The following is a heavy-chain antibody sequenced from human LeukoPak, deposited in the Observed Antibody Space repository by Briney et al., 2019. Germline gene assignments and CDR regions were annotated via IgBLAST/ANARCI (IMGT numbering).Heavy chain of an antibody. Sequence: ASVKVSCKASGYIFTDYGITWVRQAPGQGLEWMGWISAYNGNTNYAQKFQDRVTMTTDTSTSTAYMELRSLRSDDTAVYHCARRGDPDYGGKVSLDWGQGTLVTVSS. D-gene: IGHD4-23*01. J-gene: IGHJ4*02. CDR1: GYIFTDYG. V-gene: IGHV1-18*01. CDR3: ARRGDPDYGGKVSLD. CDR2: ISAYNGNT.